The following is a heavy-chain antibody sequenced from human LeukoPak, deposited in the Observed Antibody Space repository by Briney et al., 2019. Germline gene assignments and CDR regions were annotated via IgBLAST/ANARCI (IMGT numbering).Heavy chain of an antibody. D-gene: IGHD2-2*02. Sequence: GGSLRLSCAASGFTFTRYDMYWVRQAADKGLEWVASIRYDGSNEYYVDSVKGRFTISRDNSNNTLYLQMNSLRGDDTAVYYCAKGDTYLPPNVNFDYWGQGTLVTVSS. V-gene: IGHV3-30*02. J-gene: IGHJ4*02. CDR1: GFTFTRYD. CDR2: IRYDGSNE. CDR3: AKGDTYLPPNVNFDY.